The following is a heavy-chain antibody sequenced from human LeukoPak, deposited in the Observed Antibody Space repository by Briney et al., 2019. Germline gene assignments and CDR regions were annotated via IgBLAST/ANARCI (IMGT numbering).Heavy chain of an antibody. CDR1: GFTVSSYE. Sequence: PGGSLRLSCAASGFTVSSYEMNWVRQAPGKGLEWVSYISSSGTPIYYADSVRGRFTVSRDNAKNSLYLQMNSLRAEDTAVYYCARDYYGSGMVDYWGQGALVTVSS. CDR3: ARDYYGSGMVDY. CDR2: ISSSGTPI. D-gene: IGHD3-10*01. J-gene: IGHJ4*02. V-gene: IGHV3-48*03.